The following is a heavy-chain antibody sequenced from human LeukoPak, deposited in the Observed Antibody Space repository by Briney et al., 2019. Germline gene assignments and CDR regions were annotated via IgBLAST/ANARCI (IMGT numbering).Heavy chain of an antibody. CDR3: ARTVSTIFGYFDY. CDR1: GFTFSSYG. D-gene: IGHD3-3*01. CDR2: IRYDGSNK. J-gene: IGHJ4*02. Sequence: PGGSLRLSCAASGFTFSSYGMHWVRQAPGKGLEWVAFIRYDGSNKYYADSVKGRFTISRDNSKNTLYLQMNSLRLEDTAVYYCARTVSTIFGYFDYWGQGILVTVSS. V-gene: IGHV3-30*02.